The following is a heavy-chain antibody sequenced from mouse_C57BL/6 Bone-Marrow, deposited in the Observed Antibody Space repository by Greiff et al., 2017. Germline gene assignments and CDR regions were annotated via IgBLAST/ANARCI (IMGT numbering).Heavy chain of an antibody. CDR3: TPYYYDVGAY. CDR1: GFNIKDDY. J-gene: IGHJ3*01. V-gene: IGHV14-4*01. D-gene: IGHD2-4*01. Sequence: VQLQQSGAELVRPGASVKLSCTASGFNIKDDYMHWVKQRPEQGLEWIGGIDPENGDTEYASKFQGKATITAATSSTTAYLQLRSMTSEDTAVYYCTPYYYDVGAYWGQGTLVTVSA. CDR2: IDPENGDT.